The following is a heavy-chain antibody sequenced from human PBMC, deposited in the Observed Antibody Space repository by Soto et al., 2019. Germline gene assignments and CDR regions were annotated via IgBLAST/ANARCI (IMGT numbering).Heavy chain of an antibody. CDR1: GFSFTNYE. CDR2: IGLSGDTI. CDR3: ARESFSASPNFFDY. V-gene: IGHV3-48*03. Sequence: GGSLRLSCAVSGFSFTNYEMNWVRQAPGKGLEWIAYIGLSGDTIYYADSVKGRFTISRDHAKNSLELQMNSLRADDTALYYCARESFSASPNFFDYWGRGTQVTVSS. D-gene: IGHD3-16*01. J-gene: IGHJ4*02.